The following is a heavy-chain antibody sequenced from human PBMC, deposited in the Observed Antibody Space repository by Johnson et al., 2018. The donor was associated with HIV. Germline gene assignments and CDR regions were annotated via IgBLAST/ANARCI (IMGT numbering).Heavy chain of an antibody. J-gene: IGHJ3*01. V-gene: IGHV3-30*04. CDR3: ARESLLPAMTAFDF. D-gene: IGHD2-2*01. CDR1: GFTFSTYA. Sequence: QVQLVESGGGVVQPGRSLRVSCAASGFTFSTYAMHWVRQAPGKGLEWVAVISNDGSNKYYAQSVKGRFTISRDNSKNTLYLQMNSLRAEDTAVYYCARESLLPAMTAFDFWGLGTMVTVSS. CDR2: ISNDGSNK.